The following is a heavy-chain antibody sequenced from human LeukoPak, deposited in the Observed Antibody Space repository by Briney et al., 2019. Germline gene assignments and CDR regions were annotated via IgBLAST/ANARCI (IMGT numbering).Heavy chain of an antibody. CDR2: ISYDGSNK. V-gene: IGHV3-30*01. D-gene: IGHD3-10*01. Sequence: GRSLRLSCAASGFTFSSYAMHWVRQAPGKGLEWVAVISYDGSNKYYADSVKGRFTISRDNSKNTLYLQMNSLRAEDTAVCYCARDGGPYGSGRRGTFDPWGQGTLVTVSS. J-gene: IGHJ5*02. CDR1: GFTFSSYA. CDR3: ARDGGPYGSGRRGTFDP.